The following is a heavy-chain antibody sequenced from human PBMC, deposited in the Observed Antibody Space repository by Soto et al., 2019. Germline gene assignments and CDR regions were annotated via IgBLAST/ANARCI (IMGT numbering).Heavy chain of an antibody. CDR3: ARGPGHLHAFDI. J-gene: IGHJ3*02. V-gene: IGHV3-21*01. Sequence: KAGGSLRLSCAASGFTFSSYSMNWVRQAPGKGLEWVSSISDTNSYIYYADSVKGRFTISRDNAKNSLYLQMNSLRAEDTAVYYCARGPGHLHAFDIWRQGTMVTVSS. CDR1: GFTFSSYS. CDR2: ISDTNSYI.